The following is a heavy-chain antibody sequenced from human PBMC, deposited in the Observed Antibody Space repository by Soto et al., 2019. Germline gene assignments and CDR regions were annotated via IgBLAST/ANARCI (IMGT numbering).Heavy chain of an antibody. CDR1: GFSINTFN. J-gene: IGHJ4*02. V-gene: IGHV3-21*01. CDR3: TLYDALVFDF. CDR2: ISNYDNT. D-gene: IGHD2-8*01. Sequence: PGGLLRLSCAASGFSINTFNMNWVRQAPGKGLEWVSSISNYDNTAYADSVKGRFTVSRDNAKNSLFLQMNSPRAEDTAVYYCTLYDALVFDFWGQGALVTVSS.